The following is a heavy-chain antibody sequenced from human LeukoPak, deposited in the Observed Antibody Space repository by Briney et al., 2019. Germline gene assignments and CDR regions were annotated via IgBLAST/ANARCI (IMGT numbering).Heavy chain of an antibody. J-gene: IGHJ4*02. V-gene: IGHV3-23*01. CDR2: ISGSGGST. Sequence: GGSLRLSCAASGFTFSSYAMSWVRQAPGKGLEWVSAISGSGGSTYYADSVKGRFTISRDNSKNTLYLQMNSLRAEDTAIYYCAKDFLMIVVPFDYWGQGTLVTVSS. CDR3: AKDFLMIVVPFDY. CDR1: GFTFSSYA. D-gene: IGHD3-22*01.